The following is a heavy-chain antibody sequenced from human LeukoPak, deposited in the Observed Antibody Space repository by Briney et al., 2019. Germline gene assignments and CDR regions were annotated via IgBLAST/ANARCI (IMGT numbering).Heavy chain of an antibody. Sequence: SVKVSCKATGGTFSSYAISWVRQAPGQGLEWMGGIIPIFGTANYAQKFQGRVTITTDESTSTAYMELSSLRSEDTAVYYCASPGNSRDGYNGFDYWGQGTLVTVSS. CDR1: GGTFSSYA. D-gene: IGHD5-24*01. CDR2: IIPIFGTA. V-gene: IGHV1-69*05. CDR3: ASPGNSRDGYNGFDY. J-gene: IGHJ4*02.